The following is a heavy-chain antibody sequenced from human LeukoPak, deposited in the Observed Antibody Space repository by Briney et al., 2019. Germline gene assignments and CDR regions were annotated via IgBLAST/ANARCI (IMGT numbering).Heavy chain of an antibody. Sequence: SETLSLTCTVSGGSISSYYWSWIRQPPGKGLEWIGYIYYSGSPNYNPSLKSRVTISVDTSKNQFSLKLSSVTAADTAVYYCARTTNVYCSGDSYYGSHFDYRGQGTLVTVSS. CDR1: GGSISSYY. CDR3: ARTTNVYCSGDSYYGSHFDY. V-gene: IGHV4-59*08. CDR2: IYYSGSP. J-gene: IGHJ4*02. D-gene: IGHD2-15*01.